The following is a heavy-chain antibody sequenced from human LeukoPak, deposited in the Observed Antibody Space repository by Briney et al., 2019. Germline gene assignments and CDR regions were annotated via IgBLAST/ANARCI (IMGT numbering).Heavy chain of an antibody. CDR1: GYTFTSYY. D-gene: IGHD3-10*01. CDR2: INPSGGST. Sequence: GASVKVSCKASGYTFTSYYMHWVRQAPGQGLEWMGIINPSGGSTSYAQKFQGRVTMTRDMSTSTVYMELSSLRSEDTAVYYCARNGFGELLSNYYYYMDVWGKGTTVTVSS. J-gene: IGHJ6*03. CDR3: ARNGFGELLSNYYYYMDV. V-gene: IGHV1-46*01.